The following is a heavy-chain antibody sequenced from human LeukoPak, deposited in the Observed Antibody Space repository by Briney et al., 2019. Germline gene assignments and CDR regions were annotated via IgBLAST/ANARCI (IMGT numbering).Heavy chain of an antibody. CDR1: GFTFSTYS. V-gene: IGHV3-48*04. Sequence: PGRSLRLSCAASGFTFSTYSMNWVRQAPGKGLEWVSYINSSSSTIFYADSVKGRFTISRDDAKNSLYLQMNGLRAEDTAVYYCARGVKVRGVNYYGMDVWGQGTTVTVSS. J-gene: IGHJ6*02. D-gene: IGHD3-10*01. CDR3: ARGVKVRGVNYYGMDV. CDR2: INSSSSTI.